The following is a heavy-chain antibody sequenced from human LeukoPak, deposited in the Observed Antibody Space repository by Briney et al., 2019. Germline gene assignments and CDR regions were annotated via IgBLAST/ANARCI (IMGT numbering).Heavy chain of an antibody. V-gene: IGHV4-30-4*01. CDR2: IYYGGST. J-gene: IGHJ6*02. CDR3: ASGGLSDRYYGMDV. CDR1: GGSISSGDYY. D-gene: IGHD3-22*01. Sequence: PSETLSLTCTVSGGSISSGDYYWSWIRQPPGKGLEWIGYIYYGGSTYYNPSLKSRVTISVDTSKNQFSLKLSSVTAADTAVYYCASGGLSDRYYGMDVWGQGTTVTVSS.